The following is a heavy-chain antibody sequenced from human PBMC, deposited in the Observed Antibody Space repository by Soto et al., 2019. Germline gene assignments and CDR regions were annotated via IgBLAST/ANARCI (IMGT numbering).Heavy chain of an antibody. CDR1: GFTFDDYA. J-gene: IGHJ4*02. V-gene: IGHV3-9*01. D-gene: IGHD4-17*01. CDR2: ISWNSAII. Sequence: EVQLVESGGDLVQPGRSLRLSCAASGFTFDDYAMHCVRQAPGKGLEWVSGISWNSAIIDYADSVKGRFTISRDNAKRSLYLQMNSLRPEDTALYYCAKGRYGDYTFFDYWGQGTLVTVSS. CDR3: AKGRYGDYTFFDY.